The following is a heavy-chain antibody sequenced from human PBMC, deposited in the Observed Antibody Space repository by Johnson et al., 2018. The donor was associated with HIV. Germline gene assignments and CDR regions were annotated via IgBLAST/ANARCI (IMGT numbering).Heavy chain of an antibody. CDR2: IYSGGST. CDR1: GFTFDDYA. CDR3: AIPSPYYYDSSAFDI. V-gene: IGHV3-23*03. J-gene: IGHJ3*02. Sequence: VQLLESGGGLVQPGRSLRLSCAASGFTFDDYAMHWVRQAPGKGLEWVSVIYSGGSTYYADSVKGRFTISRDNSKNTLYLQMNSLRAEDTAVYYCAIPSPYYYDSSAFDIWGKGTMVTVSS. D-gene: IGHD3-22*01.